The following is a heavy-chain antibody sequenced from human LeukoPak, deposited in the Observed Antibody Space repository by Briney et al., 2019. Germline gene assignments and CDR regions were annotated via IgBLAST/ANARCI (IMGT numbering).Heavy chain of an antibody. Sequence: GGSLRLSCAASGFTFTNYAMTWVRQAPGKGLEWVAATVGIGPDTYNADSVKGRFTISRDNAKNSLYLQINSLRAEDTAVYYCARCVMGDRGYDLDYWGQGTLVTVSS. V-gene: IGHV3-21*01. J-gene: IGHJ4*02. CDR2: TVGIGPDT. CDR3: ARCVMGDRGYDLDY. CDR1: GFTFTNYA. D-gene: IGHD5-12*01.